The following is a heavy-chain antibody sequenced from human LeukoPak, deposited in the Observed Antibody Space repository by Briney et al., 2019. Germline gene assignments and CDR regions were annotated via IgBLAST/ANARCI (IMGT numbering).Heavy chain of an antibody. CDR2: IKKDGSEK. Sequence: GGSLRLSCAASGFAFGDYWMTWVRQAPGKGLDWVANIKKDGSEKYYVASVRGRFTISRDNAKNSLYLQMNSLRAEDTAVYYCASELPSSSWYDYWGQGTLVTVSS. V-gene: IGHV3-7*01. CDR3: ASELPSSSWYDY. D-gene: IGHD6-13*01. CDR1: GFAFGDYW. J-gene: IGHJ4*02.